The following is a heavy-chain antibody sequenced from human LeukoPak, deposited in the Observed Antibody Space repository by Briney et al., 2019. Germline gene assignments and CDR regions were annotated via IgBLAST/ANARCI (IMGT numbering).Heavy chain of an antibody. Sequence: GGSLRLSCAASGFTFSSYAMSWVRQAPGKGLEWVSAISGSGGRTFYADSVKGRFTISRDNSKNTLYLQMNSLRAEDTAVYYCARDPSGGYCSGGSCYSWGQGTLVTVSS. J-gene: IGHJ4*02. D-gene: IGHD2-15*01. CDR2: ISGSGGRT. V-gene: IGHV3-23*01. CDR1: GFTFSSYA. CDR3: ARDPSGGYCSGGSCYS.